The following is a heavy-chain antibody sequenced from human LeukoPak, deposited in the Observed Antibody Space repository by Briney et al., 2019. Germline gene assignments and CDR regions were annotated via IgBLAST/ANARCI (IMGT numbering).Heavy chain of an antibody. D-gene: IGHD2-2*01. CDR1: GYTFTGYY. CDR2: INPNSGGT. CDR3: ASQICSSSSCYLYSDY. J-gene: IGHJ4*02. V-gene: IGHV1-2*02. Sequence: ASVKVSCKASGYTFTGYYMHWVRQAPGQGLEWMGWINPNSGGTNYAQKFQGRVTMTRDTSISTVYMELSRLRSDDTAAYYCASQICSSSSCYLYSDYWGQGTLVTVSS.